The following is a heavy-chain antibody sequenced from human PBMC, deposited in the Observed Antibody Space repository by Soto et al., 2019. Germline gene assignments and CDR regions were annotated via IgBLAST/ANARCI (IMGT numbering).Heavy chain of an antibody. D-gene: IGHD2-21*02. CDR2: ISYDGSNK. CDR3: AKDKFQYCGGDCFYFDY. Sequence: QVQLVESGGGVVQPGRSLRLSCAASGLTFSRYGMHWVRQAPGKGLEWVAVISYDGSNKYYADSVKGRFTISRDNSKNTLYLQMNSLRAEDTAVYYCAKDKFQYCGGDCFYFDYWGQGTLVTVSS. J-gene: IGHJ4*02. CDR1: GLTFSRYG. V-gene: IGHV3-30*18.